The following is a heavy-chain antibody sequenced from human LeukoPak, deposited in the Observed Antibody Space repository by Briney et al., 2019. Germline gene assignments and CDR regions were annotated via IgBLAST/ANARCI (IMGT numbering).Heavy chain of an antibody. CDR2: IYYSGST. D-gene: IGHD3-3*01. CDR3: ARGNYDFWSGYYAYYYYYMDV. CDR1: GGSFTTYY. J-gene: IGHJ6*03. V-gene: IGHV4-59*01. Sequence: SETLSLTCTVSGGSFTTYYWSWIRQPPGKGLEWIGYIYYSGSTNYNPSLKSRVTISVDTSKNQFSLKLSSVTAADTAVYYCARGNYDFWSGYYAYYYYYMDVWGKGTTVTVSS.